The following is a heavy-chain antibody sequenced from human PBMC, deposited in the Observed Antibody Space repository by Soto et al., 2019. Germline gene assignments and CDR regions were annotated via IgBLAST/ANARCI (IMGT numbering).Heavy chain of an antibody. D-gene: IGHD3-22*01. CDR1: GFTFSIYA. Sequence: GGSLRLSCAASGFTFSIYAMSWVRQAPGKGLEWVSGISGSGDNTYYADSVKGRFTISRDNSKNTLYLQMNSLRAEATAVYYCAKDLKNYYDSSGFHDVFDMWGQGTMVTVSS. V-gene: IGHV3-23*01. CDR3: AKDLKNYYDSSGFHDVFDM. CDR2: ISGSGDNT. J-gene: IGHJ3*02.